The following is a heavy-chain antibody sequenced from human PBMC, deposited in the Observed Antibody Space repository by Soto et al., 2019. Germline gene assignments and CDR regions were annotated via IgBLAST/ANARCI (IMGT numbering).Heavy chain of an antibody. Sequence: ASETLSLTCAVSGYSISSGYYWGWIRQPPGKGLEWIGSIYHSGSTYYNPSLKSRVTISVDTSKNQFSLKLSSVTAADTAVYYCARSQYYDILMGLDPWGQGTLVTVSS. CDR2: IYHSGST. D-gene: IGHD3-9*01. CDR1: GYSISSGYY. V-gene: IGHV4-38-2*01. CDR3: ARSQYYDILMGLDP. J-gene: IGHJ5*02.